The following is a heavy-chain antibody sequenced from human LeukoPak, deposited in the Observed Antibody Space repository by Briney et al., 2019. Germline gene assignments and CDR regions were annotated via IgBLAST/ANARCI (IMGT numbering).Heavy chain of an antibody. CDR2: IYPGDSDT. CDR3: ARQRSGFVRSNSDY. D-gene: IGHD2-8*01. J-gene: IGHJ4*02. CDR1: GYSFTNYW. V-gene: IGHV5-51*01. Sequence: GESLKISCKGSGYSFTNYWIGWVRQTPGKGLEWMGTIYPGDSDTRYSPSFQGQVTISVDKSVNTAYLQWTSLKASDTALFYCARQRSGFVRSNSDYWGQGTLVTVSS.